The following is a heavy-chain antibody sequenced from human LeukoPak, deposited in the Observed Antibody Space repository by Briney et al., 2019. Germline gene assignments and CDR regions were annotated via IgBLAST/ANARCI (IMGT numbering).Heavy chain of an antibody. V-gene: IGHV3-7*03. J-gene: IGHJ5*02. CDR1: GFTFSTYW. Sequence: PGGSLRLSCAASGFTFSTYWMSWVRQAPGKGLEWVANIKQDGSEKYYVDSVKGRFTISRDNAKNSLYLRMNSLRAEDTAVYYCAREWIAAGFDPWGQGTLVTVSS. D-gene: IGHD6-13*01. CDR2: IKQDGSEK. CDR3: AREWIAAGFDP.